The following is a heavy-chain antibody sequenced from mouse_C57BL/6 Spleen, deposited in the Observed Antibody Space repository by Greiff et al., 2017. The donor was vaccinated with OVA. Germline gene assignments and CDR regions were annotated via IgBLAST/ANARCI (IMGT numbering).Heavy chain of an antibody. CDR3: ARDGDGYGYAMDY. D-gene: IGHD2-2*01. Sequence: VQLQQPGAELVKPGASVKLSCKASGYTFTSYWMHWVKQRPGRGLEWIGTIDPNSGGTKYNEKFKSKATLTVDKPSSTAYMQLSSLTSEDSAVYYCARDGDGYGYAMDYWGQGTSVTVSS. J-gene: IGHJ4*01. CDR2: IDPNSGGT. V-gene: IGHV1-72*01. CDR1: GYTFTSYW.